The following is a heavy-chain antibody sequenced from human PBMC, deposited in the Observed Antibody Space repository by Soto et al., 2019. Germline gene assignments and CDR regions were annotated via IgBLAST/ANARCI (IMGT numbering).Heavy chain of an antibody. CDR3: ARRGRGSGSYYSALPYYYYYGMDV. J-gene: IGHJ6*02. Sequence: SVKASGKASGGTFSSYAISWVRQAPGQGLEWMGGIIPIFGTANYAQKFQGRVTITADESTSTAYMELSSLRSEDTAVYYCARRGRGSGSYYSALPYYYYYGMDVWGQGTTVTVSS. D-gene: IGHD3-10*01. V-gene: IGHV1-69*13. CDR2: IIPIFGTA. CDR1: GGTFSSYA.